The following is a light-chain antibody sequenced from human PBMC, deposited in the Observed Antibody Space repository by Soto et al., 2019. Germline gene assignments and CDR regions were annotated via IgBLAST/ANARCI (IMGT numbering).Light chain of an antibody. CDR2: GAS. CDR1: QTIRSNY. V-gene: IGKV3-20*01. CDR3: QQYGCSPWT. Sequence: ETVLTQSPATLSLSPGERATLSSRASQTIRSNYLAWYRQTPGQAPRLLIYGASNRATGISDRFSGSGSGTDFTLIISRLEPEDFALYYCQQYGCSPWTFGQGTKLEIK. J-gene: IGKJ1*01.